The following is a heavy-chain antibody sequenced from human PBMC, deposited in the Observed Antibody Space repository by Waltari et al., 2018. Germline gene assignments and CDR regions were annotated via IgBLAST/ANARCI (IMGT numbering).Heavy chain of an antibody. J-gene: IGHJ3*01. CDR3: TREVIADRAAYDL. V-gene: IGHV4-34*02. D-gene: IGHD3-16*02. Sequence: QVQLQQWCAGLLNPSETLSPTCAVYGGSFSGYLWRWVRQSAGKGLEWIGEINYGGGTNYNPSLNSRVTISLDTSKNQLSLKLSSLTAADTAIYYCTREVIADRAAYDLWGQGTMVTVSS. CDR2: INYGGGT. CDR1: GGSFSGYL.